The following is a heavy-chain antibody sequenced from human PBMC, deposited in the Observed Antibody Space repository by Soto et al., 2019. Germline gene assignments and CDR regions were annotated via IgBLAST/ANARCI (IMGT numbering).Heavy chain of an antibody. CDR2: ISAYNGNT. D-gene: IGHD6-13*01. Sequence: QVQLVQSGAEVKKPGASVKVSCKASGYNFTSYGISWVRQAPGQGLEWKGWISAYNGNTNYAQKLQGRVTMTTDTSTSTAYMELRSLSSDVTALYYCARDGARLSGTRSFDYWGQGTLVTVSS. CDR1: GYNFTSYG. V-gene: IGHV1-18*01. J-gene: IGHJ4*02. CDR3: ARDGARLSGTRSFDY.